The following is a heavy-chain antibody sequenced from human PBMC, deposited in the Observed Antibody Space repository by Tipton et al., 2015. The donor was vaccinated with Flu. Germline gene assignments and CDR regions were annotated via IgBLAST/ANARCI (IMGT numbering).Heavy chain of an antibody. CDR1: SGSIRSTNYF. J-gene: IGHJ4*02. Sequence: VKPSETLSLTCTVSSGSIRSTNYFCAWIRQPPGKRLKLIGSIYPSGTPYYNPSLKSRVTISVDTSKSQFSLMLRSVTAADTAVYYCARLSYYDVDLRNFYFDYWGLGALVTVSS. CDR2: IYPSGTP. D-gene: IGHD3-10*02. CDR3: ARLSYYDVDLRNFYFDY. V-gene: IGHV4-39*01.